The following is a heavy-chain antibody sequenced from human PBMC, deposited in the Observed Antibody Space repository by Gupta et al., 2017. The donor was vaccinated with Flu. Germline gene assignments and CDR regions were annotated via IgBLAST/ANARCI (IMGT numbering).Heavy chain of an antibody. Sequence: ASGFTFSSSYLQWVRQAPEKGLVWVSRINPDGCSTTYAESVKGRFTISRDNAKNTLYLQMNSLGDDDTAVYYCATVTSGCWGQGTLVTVSS. V-gene: IGHV3-74*03. CDR2: INPDGCST. CDR1: GFTFSSSY. D-gene: IGHD4-17*01. CDR3: ATVTSGC. J-gene: IGHJ4*02.